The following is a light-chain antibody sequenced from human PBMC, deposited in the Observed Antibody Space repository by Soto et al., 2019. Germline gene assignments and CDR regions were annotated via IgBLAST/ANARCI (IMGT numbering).Light chain of an antibody. V-gene: IGKV1-27*01. Sequence: DIQMTQSPSSLSASVGDRVTITCRASQGIANYLSWYQQKPGKVPTLLIYTSSTLQSGVPSRFSGSGSGTDFTLTISSLQPEDVATYYCQKHGSAPLTFGGGTKVEIK. J-gene: IGKJ4*01. CDR3: QKHGSAPLT. CDR2: TSS. CDR1: QGIANY.